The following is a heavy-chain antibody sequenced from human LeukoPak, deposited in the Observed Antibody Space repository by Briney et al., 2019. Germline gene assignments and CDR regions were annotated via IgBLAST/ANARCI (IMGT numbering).Heavy chain of an antibody. CDR1: GGSISSGNYY. CDR2: IYYSGST. Sequence: SETLSLTCTVSGGSISSGNYYWSWIRQLPGKGLEWIGNIYYSGSTYYNPSLKSRVTMSVDTSKNQFSLKLSSVTAADTAVYYCARGRYYDRSGYSRYFDYWGQGTLVTVSS. V-gene: IGHV4-31*03. J-gene: IGHJ4*02. CDR3: ARGRYYDRSGYSRYFDY. D-gene: IGHD3-22*01.